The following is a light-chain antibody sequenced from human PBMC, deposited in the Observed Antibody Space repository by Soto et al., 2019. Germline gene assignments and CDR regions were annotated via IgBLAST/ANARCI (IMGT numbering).Light chain of an antibody. J-gene: IGKJ2*01. V-gene: IGKV1-39*01. CDR3: QQSYSTVT. CDR1: QSISSY. Sequence: DIQMPQSPSSLSASVGDRVTITCRASQSISSYLNWYQQKPGKAPKLLIYAASSLQSGVPSRFSGSGSGTDFTLTISSLQPEDFATYYCQQSYSTVTFGQGNKLEIK. CDR2: AAS.